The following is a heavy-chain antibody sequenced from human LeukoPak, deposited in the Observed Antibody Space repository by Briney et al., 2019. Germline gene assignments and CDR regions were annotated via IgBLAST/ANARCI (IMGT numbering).Heavy chain of an antibody. CDR2: ISGSGGST. CDR3: AKTYGSGAIFDY. J-gene: IGHJ4*02. Sequence: PGGSLRLFCAASGFTFSSYAMSWVRHAPGKGLEWVSAISGSGGSTYYADSVKGRFTISRDNSKNTLYLQMNSLRAEDTAVYYCAKTYGSGAIFDYWGQGTLVTVSS. D-gene: IGHD3-10*01. CDR1: GFTFSSYA. V-gene: IGHV3-23*01.